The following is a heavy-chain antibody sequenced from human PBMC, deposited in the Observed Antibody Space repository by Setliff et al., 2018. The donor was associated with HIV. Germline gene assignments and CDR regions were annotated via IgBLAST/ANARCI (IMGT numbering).Heavy chain of an antibody. D-gene: IGHD1-26*01. CDR3: GRVEGATPDAFDI. Sequence: SETLSLTCTVSGGSISSSSYYWGCIRPPPGKGLEWIWSIYYSGSTYYNPSLKSRVTISVDNSKNQFSLKRSSVTAADTAVYYCGRVEGATPDAFDIWGQGTMVTV. CDR1: GGSISSSSYY. CDR2: IYYSGST. V-gene: IGHV4-39*07. J-gene: IGHJ3*02.